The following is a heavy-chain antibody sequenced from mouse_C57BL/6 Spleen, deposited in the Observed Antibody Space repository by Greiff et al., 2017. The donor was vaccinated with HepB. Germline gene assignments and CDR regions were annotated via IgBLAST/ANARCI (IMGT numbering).Heavy chain of an antibody. CDR1: GYTFTSYW. J-gene: IGHJ2*01. D-gene: IGHD1-1*01. CDR2: IHPNSGST. CDR3: AREAYHYGSSYAPCDY. Sequence: VQLQQSGAELVKPGASVKLSCKASGYTFTSYWMHWVKQRPGQGLEWIGMIHPNSGSTNYNEKFKSKATLTVDKSSSTAYMQLSSLTSEDSAVYYWAREAYHYGSSYAPCDYWGQGTTLTVSS. V-gene: IGHV1-64*01.